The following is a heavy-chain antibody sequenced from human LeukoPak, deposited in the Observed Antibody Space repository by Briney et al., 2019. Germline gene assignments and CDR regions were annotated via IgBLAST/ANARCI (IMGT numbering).Heavy chain of an antibody. CDR2: INRDGSTT. CDR3: ARDRKSGESSEIDF. CDR1: GCTFSNYW. J-gene: IGHJ4*02. Sequence: GGSLRLSCAASGCTFSNYWVHWVRQAPGKGLVWVSRINRDGSTTNYADSVKGRFTVSRDNAKNTLNLQMNNLRAEDTAVYYCARDRKSGESSEIDFWGQGTLVTVSS. D-gene: IGHD3-10*01. V-gene: IGHV3-74*01.